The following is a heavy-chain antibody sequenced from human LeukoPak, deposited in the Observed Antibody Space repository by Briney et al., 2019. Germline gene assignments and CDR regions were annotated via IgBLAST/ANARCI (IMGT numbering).Heavy chain of an antibody. CDR2: ISSSSSYI. Sequence: GGSLRLSCAASGFTFSSYEMNWVRQAPGKGLEWVSSISSSSSYIYYADSVKGRFTISRDNAKNSLYLQMNSLRAEDTAVYYCARVSSYYDSSGYCPMVDYWGQGTLVTVSS. CDR3: ARVSSYYDSSGYCPMVDY. V-gene: IGHV3-21*01. CDR1: GFTFSSYE. D-gene: IGHD3-22*01. J-gene: IGHJ4*02.